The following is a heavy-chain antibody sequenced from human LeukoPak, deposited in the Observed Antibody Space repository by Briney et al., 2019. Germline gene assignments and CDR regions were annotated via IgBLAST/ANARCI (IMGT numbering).Heavy chain of an antibody. J-gene: IGHJ4*02. CDR1: GYTFTSHG. CDR3: ARGPYCSGGSCYSVDY. V-gene: IGHV1-18*01. Sequence: GASVKVSCKASGYTFTSHGISWVRQAPGQGLEWMGWISAYNGNTNYAQKLQGRVTMTTDTSTSTAYMELRSLRSDDTAVYYCARGPYCSGGSCYSVDYWGQGTLVTVSS. D-gene: IGHD2-15*01. CDR2: ISAYNGNT.